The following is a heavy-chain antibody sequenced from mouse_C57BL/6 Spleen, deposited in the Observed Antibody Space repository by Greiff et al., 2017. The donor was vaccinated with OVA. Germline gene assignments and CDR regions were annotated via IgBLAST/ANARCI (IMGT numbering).Heavy chain of an antibody. D-gene: IGHD2-1*01. CDR2: IDPSDSET. Sequence: VQLQESGAELVRPGSSVKLSCKASGYTFTSYWMHWVKQRPIQGLEWIGNIDPSDSETHYNQKFKDKATLTVDKSSSTAYMQLSSLTSEDSAVYYCASFYYGKGDAMDYWGQGTSVTVSS. V-gene: IGHV1-52*01. CDR1: GYTFTSYW. J-gene: IGHJ4*01. CDR3: ASFYYGKGDAMDY.